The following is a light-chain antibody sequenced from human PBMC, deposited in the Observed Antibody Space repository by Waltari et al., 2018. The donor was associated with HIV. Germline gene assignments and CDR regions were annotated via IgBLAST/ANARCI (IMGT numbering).Light chain of an antibody. CDR1: HTVDSNY. CDR3: QQYGGSPFT. Sequence: EIVLTQSPGTLSLSPGERATLSCRASHTVDSNYLAWYQQKSGQAPRLLIYGASTRVTGIPDRFSGSGSETDFTLTISRLEPEDFAVYFCQQYGGSPFTFGGGTKVEI. CDR2: GAS. V-gene: IGKV3-20*01. J-gene: IGKJ4*01.